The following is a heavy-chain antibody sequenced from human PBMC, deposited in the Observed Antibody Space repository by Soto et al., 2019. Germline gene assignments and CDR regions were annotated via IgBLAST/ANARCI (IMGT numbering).Heavy chain of an antibody. D-gene: IGHD3-3*01. CDR3: ARGYDFWSGYSYYFDY. Sequence: SETLSLTCTVSGGSISSYYWSWIRQPAGKGLEWIGRIYTSGSTNYNPSLKSRVTMSVDTSKNQFSLKLSSVTAADTAVYYCARGYDFWSGYSYYFDYWGQGTLVTVSS. J-gene: IGHJ4*02. CDR1: GGSISSYY. V-gene: IGHV4-4*07. CDR2: IYTSGST.